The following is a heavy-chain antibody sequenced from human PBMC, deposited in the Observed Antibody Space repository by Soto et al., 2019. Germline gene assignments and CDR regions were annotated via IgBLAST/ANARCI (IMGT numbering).Heavy chain of an antibody. CDR1: GFTFSSYA. Sequence: PGGSLRLSCAASGFTFSSYAMSWVRQAPGKGLEWVSAISGSGGSTYYADSVKGRFTISRDNSKNTLYLQMNSLRAEDTAVYYCAKEYYYDSSGDDAFDIWGQGTMVTVSS. CDR3: AKEYYYDSSGDDAFDI. J-gene: IGHJ3*02. D-gene: IGHD3-22*01. V-gene: IGHV3-23*01. CDR2: ISGSGGST.